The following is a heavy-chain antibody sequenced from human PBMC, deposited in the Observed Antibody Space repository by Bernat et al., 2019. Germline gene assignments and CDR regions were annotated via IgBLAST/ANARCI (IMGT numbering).Heavy chain of an antibody. CDR3: ARGGASSRYFDL. J-gene: IGHJ2*01. CDR2: FHDSGTT. D-gene: IGHD3-16*01. V-gene: IGHV4-59*13. Sequence: QLQLQESGPGLVKPSETLSLTCSVSGGSISGDYWSWIRQTPREGLEWIAYFHDSGTTSHNPSLRGRVTISIDTSRNQFSRKLTAVTSADTAVYFCARGGASSRYFDLWGRGTLVTVSS. CDR1: GGSISGDY.